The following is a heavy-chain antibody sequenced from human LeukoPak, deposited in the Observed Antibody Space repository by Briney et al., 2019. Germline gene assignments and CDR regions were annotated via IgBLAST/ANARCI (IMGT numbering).Heavy chain of an antibody. V-gene: IGHV4-61*02. J-gene: IGHJ3*02. Sequence: SQTLSLTCTVSGVSISSGSYYWSWIRQPAGKGLEWIGRIYTSGSTNYNPSLKSRVTISVDTSKNQFSLKLSSVTAADTAVYYCARDPGLYYDSSGYYSSDAFDIWGQGTMVTVSS. CDR1: GVSISSGSYY. CDR2: IYTSGST. D-gene: IGHD3-22*01. CDR3: ARDPGLYYDSSGYYSSDAFDI.